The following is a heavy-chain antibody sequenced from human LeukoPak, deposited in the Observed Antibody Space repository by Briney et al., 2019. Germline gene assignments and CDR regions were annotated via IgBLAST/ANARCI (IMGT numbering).Heavy chain of an antibody. Sequence: GGSLRLSCAASGFTFSNYWITWVRQAPGKGLEWVANIKQDGSERNYVDSVRGRFTISRDNAKNSLYLQMSSLRGEDTAVHYCVRDPIAGGNSDIDHWGQGTLVTVSS. J-gene: IGHJ4*02. D-gene: IGHD4-23*01. CDR3: VRDPIAGGNSDIDH. CDR2: IKQDGSER. CDR1: GFTFSNYW. V-gene: IGHV3-7*01.